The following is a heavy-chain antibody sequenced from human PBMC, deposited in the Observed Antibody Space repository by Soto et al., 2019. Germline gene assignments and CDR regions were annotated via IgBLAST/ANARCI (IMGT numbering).Heavy chain of an antibody. CDR1: GFTFSSYW. Sequence: EVQLVESGGGLVQPGGSLRLSCAASGFTFSSYWMSWVRQAPGKGLGWVANIKQDGSEKYYVDSVKGRFTISRDNAKNSLYLQMNSLRAEDTAVYYCARVFEPYYMDVWGKGTTVTVSS. V-gene: IGHV3-7*01. CDR2: IKQDGSEK. CDR3: ARVFEPYYMDV. J-gene: IGHJ6*03.